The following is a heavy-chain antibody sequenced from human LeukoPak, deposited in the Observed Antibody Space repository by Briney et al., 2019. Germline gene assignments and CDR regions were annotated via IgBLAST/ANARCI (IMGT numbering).Heavy chain of an antibody. CDR1: GFTVTSNY. D-gene: IGHD3-22*01. CDR3: ATYYYDSSAQRGDDAFDI. J-gene: IGHJ3*02. V-gene: IGHV3-11*04. Sequence: PGGSLRLSCAASGFTVTSNYMSWVRQAPGKGLEWVGYINTNGSTIYYADYVKGRFTVSRDNAKKSLYLQMNSLRAEDTAIYYCATYYYDSSAQRGDDAFDIWGQGTMVTVSS. CDR2: INTNGSTI.